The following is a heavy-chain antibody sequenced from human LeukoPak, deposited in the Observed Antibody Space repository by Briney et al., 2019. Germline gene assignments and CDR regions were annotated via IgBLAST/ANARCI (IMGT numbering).Heavy chain of an antibody. Sequence: PSETLSLTCAVYGGSFSGYYWSWIRQPPGKGLEWIGEINHSGGTNYNPSLKSRVTISVDTSKNQFSLKLSSVTAADTAVYYCARRVLRYFDWLPYNWFDPWGQGTLVTVSS. D-gene: IGHD3-9*01. CDR3: ARRVLRYFDWLPYNWFDP. J-gene: IGHJ5*02. V-gene: IGHV4-34*01. CDR1: GGSFSGYY. CDR2: INHSGGT.